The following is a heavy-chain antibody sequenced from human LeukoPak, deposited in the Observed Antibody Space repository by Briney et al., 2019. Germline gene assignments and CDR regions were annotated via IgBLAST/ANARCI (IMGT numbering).Heavy chain of an antibody. CDR3: AREPPYSSRSDGFDI. Sequence: SETLSLTCTVSGGSVSSGSYYWSWIRQPPGKGLEWIGYIYYSGSTNYNPSLMSRVTISVDTSKNQFSLKVSSVAAADTAVYFCAREPPYSSRSDGFDIWGQGTMVTVSS. CDR2: IYYSGST. CDR1: GGSVSSGSYY. J-gene: IGHJ3*02. D-gene: IGHD6-13*01. V-gene: IGHV4-61*01.